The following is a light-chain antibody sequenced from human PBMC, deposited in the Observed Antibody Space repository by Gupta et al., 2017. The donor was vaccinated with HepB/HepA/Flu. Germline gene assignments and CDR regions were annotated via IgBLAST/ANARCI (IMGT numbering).Light chain of an antibody. CDR1: QSLNSN. Sequence: EIVITQSPATLSVSPGERATLSCRASQSLNSNLAWYQQRPGQAPRLVIFAASRRATDVPARFSGSESGTEFILTISSLQSEDFAVYYCQQYNNWPYNFGQGTKVEIK. CDR2: AAS. J-gene: IGKJ2*01. V-gene: IGKV3-15*01. CDR3: QQYNNWPYN.